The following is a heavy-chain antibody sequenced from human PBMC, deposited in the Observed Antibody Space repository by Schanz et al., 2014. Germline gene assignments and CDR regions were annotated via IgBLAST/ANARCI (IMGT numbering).Heavy chain of an antibody. Sequence: QVQLVQSGAEVKKPGASVKVSCKASGYTFSDYYIHWVRQAPGQGLEWMGWINPNTGGTNFAQKFQGWVTVTRDTSISTVYMELSSLRSEDTADYYCARGRGCTGGSYYSWFDLWGQGTLVTVAS. CDR2: INPNTGGT. CDR1: GYTFSDYY. D-gene: IGHD2-15*01. J-gene: IGHJ5*02. CDR3: ARGRGCTGGSYYSWFDL. V-gene: IGHV1-2*04.